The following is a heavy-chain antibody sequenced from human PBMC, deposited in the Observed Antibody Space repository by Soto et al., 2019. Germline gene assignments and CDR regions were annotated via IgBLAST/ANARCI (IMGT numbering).Heavy chain of an antibody. CDR3: ARTSGYGRIYYFDY. J-gene: IGHJ4*02. V-gene: IGHV4-34*01. D-gene: IGHD5-12*01. CDR1: GGSFSGYY. Sequence: PSETLSLTCAVYGGSFSGYYWSWIRQPPGKGLEWTGEINHSGSTNYNPSLKSRVTISVDTSKNQFSLKLSSVTAADTAVYYCARTSGYGRIYYFDYWGQGTLVTVSS. CDR2: INHSGST.